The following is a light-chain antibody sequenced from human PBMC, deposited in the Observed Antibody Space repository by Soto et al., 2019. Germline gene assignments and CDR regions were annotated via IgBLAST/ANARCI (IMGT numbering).Light chain of an antibody. Sequence: QSVLTQPPSVPGAPGQRVTISCTGNSSNIGAGYDVHWYQQLPGTAPKLLIYGNNNRPSGVPDRFFGSKSGTSASLAITGLQAEDEAGYYCQSYDTSLSEVFGGGTKLTVL. CDR2: GNN. V-gene: IGLV1-40*01. J-gene: IGLJ3*02. CDR3: QSYDTSLSEV. CDR1: SSNIGAGYD.